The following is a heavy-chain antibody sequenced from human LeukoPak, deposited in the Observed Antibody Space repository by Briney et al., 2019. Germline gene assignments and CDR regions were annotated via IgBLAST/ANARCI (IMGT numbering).Heavy chain of an antibody. D-gene: IGHD1-26*01. CDR3: ARAPLGATQAFGI. V-gene: IGHV1-69*01. Sequence: SVKVSCKASGGTSSSYAISWVRQAPGQGLEWMGGIIPIFGTANYAQKFQGRVTITADESTSTAYMELSSLRSEDTAVYYCARAPLGATQAFGIWGQGTMVTVSS. CDR2: IIPIFGTA. J-gene: IGHJ3*02. CDR1: GGTSSSYA.